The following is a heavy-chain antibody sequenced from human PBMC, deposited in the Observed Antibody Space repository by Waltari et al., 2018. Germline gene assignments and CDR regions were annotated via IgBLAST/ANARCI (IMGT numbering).Heavy chain of an antibody. D-gene: IGHD3-16*01. CDR1: GFAVSTSY. V-gene: IGHV4-59*02. J-gene: IGHJ6*02. Sequence: VQLVESGGDLVQPGGSLRLSCAASGFAVSTSYMTWIRQPPGKGLEWLASIFYSGSSNYNPSLQNRVTISIDTAKNQFSLTLRSVSPADTAVYYCARDMIYGRDNHFGLGVWGQGTTVTVSS. CDR3: ARDMIYGRDNHFGLGV. CDR2: IFYSGSS.